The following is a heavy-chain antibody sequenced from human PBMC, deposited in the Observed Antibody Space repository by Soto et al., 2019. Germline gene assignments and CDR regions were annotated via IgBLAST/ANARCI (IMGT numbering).Heavy chain of an antibody. D-gene: IGHD6-6*01. V-gene: IGHV3-23*01. CDR2: ISGSGGST. Sequence: GGSLRLSCAASGFTFSSYAMSWVRQAPGKGLEWVSAISGSGGSTYYADSVKGRFTISRDNSKNTLYLQMNSLRAEDTAVYYCAKAQFEYSSSSVAFDIWGQGAMVTV. CDR3: AKAQFEYSSSSVAFDI. CDR1: GFTFSSYA. J-gene: IGHJ3*02.